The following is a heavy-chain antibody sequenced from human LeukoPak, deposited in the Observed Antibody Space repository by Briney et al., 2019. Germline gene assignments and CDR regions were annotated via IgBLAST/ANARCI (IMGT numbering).Heavy chain of an antibody. Sequence: SQTLSLTCTVSGGSISSGSYYWSWIRQPAGKGLEWIGRIYTSGSTNYNPSLKSRVTISVDTSKNQFSLKLGSVTAADTAVYYCARDRMGATDWYFDLWGRGTLVTVSS. D-gene: IGHD1-26*01. CDR2: IYTSGST. CDR3: ARDRMGATDWYFDL. CDR1: GGSISSGSYY. J-gene: IGHJ2*01. V-gene: IGHV4-61*02.